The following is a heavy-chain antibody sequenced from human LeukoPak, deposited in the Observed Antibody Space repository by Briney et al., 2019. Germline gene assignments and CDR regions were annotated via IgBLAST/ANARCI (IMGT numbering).Heavy chain of an antibody. Sequence: SETLSLTCTVSGASISSSSSYWGWIRQPPGKGLEWLGNVYSRGNTYYKPSLRSRVTISIDTSKNHFSLKLTSVTAADTAVYYCARRGWNYGSGRGRFDPWGQGTLVTVSS. V-gene: IGHV4-39*02. CDR1: GASISSSSSY. D-gene: IGHD3-10*01. J-gene: IGHJ5*02. CDR3: ARRGWNYGSGRGRFDP. CDR2: VYSRGNT.